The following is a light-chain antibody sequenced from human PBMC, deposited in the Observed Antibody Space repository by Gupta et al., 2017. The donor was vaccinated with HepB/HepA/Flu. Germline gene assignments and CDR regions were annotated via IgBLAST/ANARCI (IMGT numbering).Light chain of an antibody. J-gene: IGKJ3*01. V-gene: IGKV1-27*01. Sequence: DIQMTQSPSSLSASVGDRVTITCRASQAISTYLAWFQQKPGKVPKLLIYYASNLQSGVPSRFSGSESGTEFTLTISSLQPEDVATYYCQKDNSAPFTFGPGTKVDIK. CDR3: QKDNSAPFT. CDR1: QAISTY. CDR2: YAS.